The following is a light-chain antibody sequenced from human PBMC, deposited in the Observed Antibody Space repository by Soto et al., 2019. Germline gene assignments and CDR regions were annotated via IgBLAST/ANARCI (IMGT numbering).Light chain of an antibody. CDR1: QSISSSY. Sequence: EIVLTQSPGTVSLSPGERATLSCRASQSISSSYLAWYQQKPGQAPRLLIYGASSRATGMPDRFSGSGSGTDFTLTVSRLEPEDSAVYYCQQYATSPPTFGGGTKVEI. CDR3: QQYATSPPT. CDR2: GAS. V-gene: IGKV3-20*01. J-gene: IGKJ4*01.